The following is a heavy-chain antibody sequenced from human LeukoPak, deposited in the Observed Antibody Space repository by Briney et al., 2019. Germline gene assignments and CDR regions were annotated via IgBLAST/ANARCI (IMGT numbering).Heavy chain of an antibody. V-gene: IGHV1-69*06. CDR1: GGTFSSYA. CDR2: IIPIFGTA. J-gene: IGHJ6*03. Sequence: GASVEVSCKASGGTFSSYAISWVRQAPGQGLEWMGGIIPIFGTANYAQKFQGRVTITADKSTSTAYMELSSLRSEDTTVYYCAVLWQLDYYYYMDVWGKGTTVTISS. D-gene: IGHD6-13*01. CDR3: AVLWQLDYYYYMDV.